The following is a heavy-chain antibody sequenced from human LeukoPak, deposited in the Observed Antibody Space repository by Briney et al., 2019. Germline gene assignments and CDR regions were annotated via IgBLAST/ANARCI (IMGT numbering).Heavy chain of an antibody. CDR2: IYYSGST. J-gene: IGHJ3*02. CDR1: GDSVSSNSAA. CDR3: ARTPGYSYGYAFDI. V-gene: IGHV4-61*01. Sequence: SQTLSLTCAISGDSVSSNSAAWNWIRQPPGKGLEWIGYIYYSGSTNYNPSLKSRVTISVDTSKNQFSLKLSSVTAADTAVYYCARTPGYSYGYAFDIWGQGTMVTVSS. D-gene: IGHD5-18*01.